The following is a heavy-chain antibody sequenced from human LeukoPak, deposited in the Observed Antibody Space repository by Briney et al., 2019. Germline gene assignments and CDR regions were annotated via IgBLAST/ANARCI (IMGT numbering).Heavy chain of an antibody. CDR1: GFTFSSYA. CDR2: ISDSGANT. Sequence: PGGSLRLSCAASGFTFSSYAMSWVRQAPGKGLEWVSLISDSGANTYYTDSVKGRFTISRDNSKNSLYLQMNSLRADDTAVYYCAKDVLSGTYYYFDQWGQGTLVTVSS. V-gene: IGHV3-23*01. J-gene: IGHJ4*02. CDR3: AKDVLSGTYYYFDQ. D-gene: IGHD1-26*01.